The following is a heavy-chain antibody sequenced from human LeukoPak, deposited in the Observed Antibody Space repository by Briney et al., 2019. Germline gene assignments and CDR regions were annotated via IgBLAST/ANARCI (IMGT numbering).Heavy chain of an antibody. Sequence: SETLSLTCTVSGGSISSYYWSWIRQPPGKGLEWIGYIYYSGSTNYNPSLKSRVTISVDTSKNQFSLKLSSVTAADTAVYYCARARAPYSSSWYGVWTKNYYYYYYMDVWGKGTMVTISS. CDR1: GGSISSYY. J-gene: IGHJ6*03. CDR2: IYYSGST. CDR3: ARARAPYSSSWYGVWTKNYYYYYYMDV. V-gene: IGHV4-59*01. D-gene: IGHD6-13*01.